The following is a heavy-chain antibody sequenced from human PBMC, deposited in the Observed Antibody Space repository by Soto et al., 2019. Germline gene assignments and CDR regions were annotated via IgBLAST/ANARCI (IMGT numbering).Heavy chain of an antibody. CDR3: ARVGPMQSMDY. J-gene: IGHJ4*02. Sequence: QVQLVESGGGVVQPGRSLRLSCAASGFTFSSYAMHWVRQAPGKGLEWVAVISYDGSNKYYADSVKGRFTISRDNSKNTLYRQMNSLRAEDTAVYYCARVGPMQSMDYWGQGTLVTVSS. CDR2: ISYDGSNK. CDR1: GFTFSSYA. V-gene: IGHV3-30-3*01. D-gene: IGHD2-8*01.